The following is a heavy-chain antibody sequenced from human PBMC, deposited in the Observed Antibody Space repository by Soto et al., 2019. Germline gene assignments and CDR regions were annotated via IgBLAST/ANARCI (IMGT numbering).Heavy chain of an antibody. D-gene: IGHD5-18*01. CDR3: ARDAADTAMVDVGIFDY. CDR1: GYTFTSYY. CDR2: INPSGGST. V-gene: IGHV1-46*01. J-gene: IGHJ4*02. Sequence: GASVKVSCKASGYTFTSYYMHWVRQAPGQGLEWMGIINPSGGSTSYAQKFQGRVTMTRDTSTSTVYMELSSLRSEDTAVYYCARDAADTAMVDVGIFDYWGQGTLVTVSS.